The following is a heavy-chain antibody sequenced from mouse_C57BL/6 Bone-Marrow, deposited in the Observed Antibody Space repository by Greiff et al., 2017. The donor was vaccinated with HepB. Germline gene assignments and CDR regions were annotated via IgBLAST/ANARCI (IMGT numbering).Heavy chain of an antibody. Sequence: VQLQQSGAELARPGASVKLSCKASGYTFTSYGISWVKQRTGQGLEWIGEIYPRSGNTYYNEKFKGKATLTADKSSSTAYMELRSLTSEDSAVYFCARGGITTVDWYFDVWGTGTTVTVSS. CDR1: GYTFTSYG. J-gene: IGHJ1*03. D-gene: IGHD1-1*01. CDR2: IYPRSGNT. CDR3: ARGGITTVDWYFDV. V-gene: IGHV1-81*01.